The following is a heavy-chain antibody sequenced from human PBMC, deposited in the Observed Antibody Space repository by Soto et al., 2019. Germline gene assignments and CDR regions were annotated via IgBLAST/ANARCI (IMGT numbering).Heavy chain of an antibody. Sequence: GGSLRLSCAASGFTFSRYGMHWVRQAPGKGLEWVAVIWYDGSNKYYADSVKGRFTISRDNSKNTLYLQMNSLRAEDTAVYYCARDSNPGYDFWSGSHSPDYWGQGTLVTVSS. CDR1: GFTFSRYG. J-gene: IGHJ4*02. CDR2: IWYDGSNK. CDR3: ARDSNPGYDFWSGSHSPDY. V-gene: IGHV3-33*01. D-gene: IGHD3-3*01.